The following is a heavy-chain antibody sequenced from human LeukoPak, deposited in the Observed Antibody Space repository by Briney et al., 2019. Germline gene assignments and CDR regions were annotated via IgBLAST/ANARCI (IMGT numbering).Heavy chain of an antibody. CDR2: IRGSGVAT. CDR3: ASRVDTTLV. J-gene: IGHJ4*02. V-gene: IGHV3-23*01. Sequence: GGSLRLSCAASGFTFYSYAMSWVRQAPGRGLEWVSAIRGSGVATFYADSVKGRLTISRDNSRNTLYLQMNSLRAEDTAVYFCASRVDTTLVWGQGTLVTVSS. D-gene: IGHD1-1*01. CDR1: GFTFYSYA.